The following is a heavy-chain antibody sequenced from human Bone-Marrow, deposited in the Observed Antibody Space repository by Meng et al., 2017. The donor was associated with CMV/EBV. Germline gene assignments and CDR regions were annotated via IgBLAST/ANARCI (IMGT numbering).Heavy chain of an antibody. Sequence: GESLKISCAASGFTFSSYSMNWVRQAPGKGLEWVSSISSSSSYIYYADSVKGRFTISRDNAKNSLYLQMNSLRAEDTAVYYCARELLYYDFWSGIDYWGPGTLVTVSS. J-gene: IGHJ4*02. D-gene: IGHD3-3*01. CDR1: GFTFSSYS. CDR3: ARELLYYDFWSGIDY. V-gene: IGHV3-21*01. CDR2: ISSSSSYI.